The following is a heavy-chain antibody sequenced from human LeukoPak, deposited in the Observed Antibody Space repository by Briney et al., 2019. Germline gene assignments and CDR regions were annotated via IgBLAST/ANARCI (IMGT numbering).Heavy chain of an antibody. V-gene: IGHV1-18*01. CDR3: ARDSCSGGACYLGDY. CDR1: GYTFTIYG. D-gene: IGHD2-15*01. Sequence: GSSVTVSCTASGYTFTIYGISWVRQAPGQGREWMGWISADNANTNYAQDLKGRVTMTTDTSTSTAYMELRSLRSDDTAIYYCARDSCSGGACYLGDYWGQGTLVAVSS. J-gene: IGHJ4*02. CDR2: ISADNANT.